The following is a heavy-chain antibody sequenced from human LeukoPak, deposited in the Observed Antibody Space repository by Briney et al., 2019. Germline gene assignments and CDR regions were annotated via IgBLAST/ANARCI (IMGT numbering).Heavy chain of an antibody. D-gene: IGHD3-10*01. J-gene: IGHJ4*02. CDR3: ARHGYYYGSGSYLLPDY. Sequence: PSETLSLTCAVYGGSFSGYYWSWIRQPPGKGLEWIGEINHSGSTNYNPSLKSRVTISVDTSKNQFSLKLSSVTAAETAVYYCARHGYYYGSGSYLLPDYWGQGTLVTVSS. CDR2: INHSGST. V-gene: IGHV4-34*01. CDR1: GGSFSGYY.